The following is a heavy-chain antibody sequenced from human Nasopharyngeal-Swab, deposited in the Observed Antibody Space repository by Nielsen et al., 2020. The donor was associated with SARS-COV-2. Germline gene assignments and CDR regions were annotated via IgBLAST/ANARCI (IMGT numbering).Heavy chain of an antibody. CDR2: ISSSTSYI. V-gene: IGHV3-21*01. Sequence: GGSLRLSCAASGFTFSNYSMNWVRQAPGKGLEWVSSISSSTSYIYYADSVKGRFTISRDNAKNSLYPQMNSLRAEDTAVYYCARDGFGESPYYYYYGMDVWGQGTTVTVSS. CDR1: GFTFSNYS. D-gene: IGHD3-10*01. CDR3: ARDGFGESPYYYYYGMDV. J-gene: IGHJ6*02.